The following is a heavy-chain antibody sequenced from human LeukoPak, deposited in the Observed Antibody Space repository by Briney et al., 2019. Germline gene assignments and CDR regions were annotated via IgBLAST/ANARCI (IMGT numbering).Heavy chain of an antibody. Sequence: TGGSLRLSCAASGFTFRNAWMSWVRQAPGKGLEWVGRIKSKPDGGTTDYGAFVKGRFTFSTDDSKNTLYLQMNSLKTEDTAVYYCTGGSDIFDYWGQGTLVTVSS. CDR2: IKSKPDGGTT. J-gene: IGHJ4*02. D-gene: IGHD2-15*01. CDR1: GFTFRNAW. CDR3: TGGSDIFDY. V-gene: IGHV3-15*01.